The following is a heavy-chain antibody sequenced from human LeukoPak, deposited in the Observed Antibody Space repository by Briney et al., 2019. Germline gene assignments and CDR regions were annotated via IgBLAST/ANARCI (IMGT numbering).Heavy chain of an antibody. CDR1: SASISSYS. Sequence: PSETLSLTCTVSSASISSYSWSWIRQPAGKGLEWIGRIYTSGSTNYNPSLKSRVTMSIDASTNQFSLRLTSVAAADTAVYYCARYYGSRILGYYKDVWGKGTTVTVSS. J-gene: IGHJ6*03. D-gene: IGHD3-10*01. CDR2: IYTSGST. V-gene: IGHV4-4*07. CDR3: ARYYGSRILGYYKDV.